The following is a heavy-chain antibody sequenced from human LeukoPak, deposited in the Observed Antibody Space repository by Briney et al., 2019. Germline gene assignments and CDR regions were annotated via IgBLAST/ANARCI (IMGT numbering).Heavy chain of an antibody. Sequence: SVKVSCKASGYTFTSYGISWVRQAPGQGLEWMGRIIPILGIANYAQKFQGRVTITADKSTSTAYMELSSLRSEDTAVYYCARDRTGIAAAGTTSGFDYWGQGTLVTVSS. CDR1: GYTFTSYG. CDR3: ARDRTGIAAAGTTSGFDY. J-gene: IGHJ4*02. CDR2: IIPILGIA. V-gene: IGHV1-69*04. D-gene: IGHD6-13*01.